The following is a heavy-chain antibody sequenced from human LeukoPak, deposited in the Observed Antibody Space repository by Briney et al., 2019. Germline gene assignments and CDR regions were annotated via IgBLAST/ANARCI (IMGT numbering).Heavy chain of an antibody. D-gene: IGHD3-10*01. CDR3: VKVAKYYYGSETYYFFEH. J-gene: IGHJ4*02. V-gene: IGHV3-7*01. Sequence: GESLRLSCAASGFTFTTYWMSWVRQLPGKGLEWVANINQDGTEKYYVDSVKGRFTISRDNAKNSLDLRMNSLRVEDTGIYYCVKVAKYYYGSETYYFFEHWGQGTPVTASS. CDR2: INQDGTEK. CDR1: GFTFTTYW.